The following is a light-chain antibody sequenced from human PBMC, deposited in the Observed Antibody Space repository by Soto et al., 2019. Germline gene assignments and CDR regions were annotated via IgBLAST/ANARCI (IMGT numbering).Light chain of an antibody. CDR3: RSYTGSSTLV. V-gene: IGLV2-14*01. Sequence: QSVLTQPASVSGSPGQSITISCTGTSSDVGGYNYVSWYQQHPGKAPKLMIYEVSNRPSGVSNRFSGSKSGNTASLTISGLQSDDEADYYCRSYTGSSTLVFGGGTKVTVL. J-gene: IGLJ3*02. CDR2: EVS. CDR1: SSDVGGYNY.